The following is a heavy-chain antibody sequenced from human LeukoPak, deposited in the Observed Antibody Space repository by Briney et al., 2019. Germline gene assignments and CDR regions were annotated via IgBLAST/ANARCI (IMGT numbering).Heavy chain of an antibody. CDR1: GGTFSIYA. D-gene: IGHD6-19*01. V-gene: IGHV1-69*01. CDR3: ARIAVAWYEGDY. Sequence: WASVKVSCKASGGTFSIYAISWVRQATGQGLEWMGGIIPIFGTANYAQKFQGRVTITADESTSTAYMELSSLRSEDTAVYYCARIAVAWYEGDYWGQGTLVTVSS. CDR2: IIPIFGTA. J-gene: IGHJ4*02.